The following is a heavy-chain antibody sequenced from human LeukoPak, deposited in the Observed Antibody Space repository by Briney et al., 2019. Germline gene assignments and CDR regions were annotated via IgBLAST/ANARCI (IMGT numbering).Heavy chain of an antibody. J-gene: IGHJ6*02. Sequence: GGSLRLSCAASGFTVSSNYMSWVRQAPGKGLEWVSVIYSGGSTYYADSVKGRFTISRHNPKNTLYLQMNSLRAEDTAVYYCARDKVFGGYGMDVWGQGTTVTVSS. V-gene: IGHV3-53*04. CDR2: IYSGGST. D-gene: IGHD3-3*01. CDR3: ARDKVFGGYGMDV. CDR1: GFTVSSNY.